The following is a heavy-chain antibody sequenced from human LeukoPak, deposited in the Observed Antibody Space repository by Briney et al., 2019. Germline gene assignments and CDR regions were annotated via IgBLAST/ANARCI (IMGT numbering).Heavy chain of an antibody. D-gene: IGHD4-23*01. V-gene: IGHV5-51*01. J-gene: IGHJ4*02. Sequence: GESLKTSCKASGYAFSVYLVGWGRQMPGKGLEWMGIIYPADSDTRYSPSFQGQVTISVDKSISTAYLQWSSLTASDTASYYCATIYGGNPGGYWGQGTLVTVSS. CDR2: IYPADSDT. CDR1: GYAFSVYL. CDR3: ATIYGGNPGGY.